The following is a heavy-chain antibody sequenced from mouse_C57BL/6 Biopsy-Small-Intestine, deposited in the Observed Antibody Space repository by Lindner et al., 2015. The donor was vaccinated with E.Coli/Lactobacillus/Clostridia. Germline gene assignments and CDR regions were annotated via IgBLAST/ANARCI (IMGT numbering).Heavy chain of an antibody. Sequence: VQLQESGAELAKPGASVKLSCKASGYTFTEYTVHWVKQRSGQGLEWIGWFYPGSGSIKYNEKFKDKATLTADKSSSTVYMELSRLTSEDSAVYFCARHGITTVVAPNYYAMDYWGQGTSVTVSS. V-gene: IGHV1-62-2*01. CDR3: ARHGITTVVAPNYYAMDY. CDR2: FYPGSGSI. CDR1: GYTFTEYT. J-gene: IGHJ4*01. D-gene: IGHD1-1*01.